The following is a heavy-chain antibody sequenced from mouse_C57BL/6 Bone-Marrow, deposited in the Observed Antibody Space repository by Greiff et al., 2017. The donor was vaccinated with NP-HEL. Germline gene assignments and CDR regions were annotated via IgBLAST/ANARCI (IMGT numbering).Heavy chain of an antibody. D-gene: IGHD1-1*01. Sequence: EVKLMESGPGLVKPSQSLSLTCSVTGYSITSGYYWNWIRQFPGNKLEWMGYISYDGSNNYNPSLKNRISITRDTSKNQFFLKLNSVTTEDTATYYCARETTVEGFAYWGQGTLVTVSA. CDR3: ARETTVEGFAY. J-gene: IGHJ3*01. CDR2: ISYDGSN. V-gene: IGHV3-6*01. CDR1: GYSITSGYY.